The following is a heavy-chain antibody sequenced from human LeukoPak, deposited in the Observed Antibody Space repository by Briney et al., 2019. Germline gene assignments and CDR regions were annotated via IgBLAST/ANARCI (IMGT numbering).Heavy chain of an antibody. CDR1: GFTFSSYA. Sequence: GGSLRLSCAASGFTFSSYAMHWVRQAPGKGLEWVAVISYDGSNKYYADSVKGRFTISRDNSKNTLYLQMNSLRAEDTAVYYCARSIAVAGTFFDYWGQGTLVTVSS. D-gene: IGHD6-19*01. V-gene: IGHV3-30-3*01. CDR3: ARSIAVAGTFFDY. J-gene: IGHJ4*02. CDR2: ISYDGSNK.